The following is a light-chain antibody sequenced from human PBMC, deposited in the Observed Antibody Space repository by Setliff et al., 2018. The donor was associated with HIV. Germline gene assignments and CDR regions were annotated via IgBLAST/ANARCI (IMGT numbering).Light chain of an antibody. CDR1: STDVGGYDY. CDR2: DVT. J-gene: IGLJ3*02. Sequence: QSALTQSRSVSGSPGQSVTISCTGSSTDVGGYDYVSWYQQHPGKAPKLMIYDVTKRPSGIPDRFSGSKSDNTASLTISGLQAEDEADYYCCSYAGSYSFAVFGGGTKVTVL. CDR3: CSYAGSYSFAV. V-gene: IGLV2-11*01.